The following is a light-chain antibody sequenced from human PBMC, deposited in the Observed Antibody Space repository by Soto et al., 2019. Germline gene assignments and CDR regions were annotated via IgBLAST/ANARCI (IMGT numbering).Light chain of an antibody. CDR2: GAS. V-gene: IGKV3-15*01. J-gene: IGKJ4*01. Sequence: EVVMTQSPATLSVSPGERDTLSCRTSQSVRDNLAWYQQKPGQAPRLLVYGASTSATGIPARFSGSGSGTEFTLTISSLQSEDFAVYYCQQYHNWPLTFGGGTKVEIK. CDR1: QSVRDN. CDR3: QQYHNWPLT.